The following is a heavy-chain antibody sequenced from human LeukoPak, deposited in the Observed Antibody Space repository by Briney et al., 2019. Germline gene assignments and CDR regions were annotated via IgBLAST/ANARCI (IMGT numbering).Heavy chain of an antibody. D-gene: IGHD6-19*01. J-gene: IGHJ5*02. Sequence: GGSLRLSCAASGFTFSSYAMSWVRQAPGKGLEWVSAMSGSGGSTNYGDSVKGRFTISRDNAKNSLYLQMNSLRAEDTAPYYCAREGGSGWYSGWFDPWGQGTLVTVSS. CDR3: AREGGSGWYSGWFDP. V-gene: IGHV3-23*01. CDR2: MSGSGGST. CDR1: GFTFSSYA.